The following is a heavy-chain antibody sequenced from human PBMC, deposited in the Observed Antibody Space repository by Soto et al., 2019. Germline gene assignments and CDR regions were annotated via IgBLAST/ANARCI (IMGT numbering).Heavy chain of an antibody. CDR2: ISASGGST. J-gene: IGHJ5*02. D-gene: IGHD3-3*01. V-gene: IGHV3-23*01. CDR1: GFTFSSYA. Sequence: GGSLRLSCAASGFTFSSYAMSWVRQAPGKGLEWVSTISASGGSTYHADSVKGRFTISRDNSKNTLYLQMNSLRDEDTAAYYCAKDLERWSPPANWFDPWGQGTLVTVSS. CDR3: AKDLERWSPPANWFDP.